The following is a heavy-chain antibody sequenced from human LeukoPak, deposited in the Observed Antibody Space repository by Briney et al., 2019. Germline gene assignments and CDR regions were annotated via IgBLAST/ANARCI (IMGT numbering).Heavy chain of an antibody. CDR1: GGSISSSSYY. D-gene: IGHD4-17*01. Sequence: SETLSLTCTVSGGSISSSSYYWGWIRQPPGKGLEWIGSFYYSGNTYYNPSLKSRVTISADTSKDQFSLKLSSVTAADTAVYYCARDLNGDYTPDYWGQGTLVTVSS. CDR3: ARDLNGDYTPDY. CDR2: FYYSGNT. J-gene: IGHJ4*02. V-gene: IGHV4-39*07.